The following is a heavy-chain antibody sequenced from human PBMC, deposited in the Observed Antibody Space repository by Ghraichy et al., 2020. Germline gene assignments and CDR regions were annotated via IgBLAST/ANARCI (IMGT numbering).Heavy chain of an antibody. Sequence: GGSLRLSCAASGFTFTDYYMSWIRQAPGKGLEWILYISSSGSYTTHADSVKGRFTISRDNARNSLYLQMHSLRAEDTAVYYCARDVGGGSGPMDVWGQGTTVTVSS. D-gene: IGHD3-16*01. CDR2: ISSSGSYT. V-gene: IGHV3-11*06. J-gene: IGHJ6*02. CDR1: GFTFTDYY. CDR3: ARDVGGGSGPMDV.